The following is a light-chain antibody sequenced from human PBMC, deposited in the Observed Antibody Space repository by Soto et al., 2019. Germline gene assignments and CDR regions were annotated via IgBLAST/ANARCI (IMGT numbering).Light chain of an antibody. CDR1: QTISKS. Sequence: EIPMTQSPSTLSAAVGDRVSIXWRASQTISKSVVWSQHRPGQAPNLLIYDDSSLESGVQSRFSGSGSRTEFTITISSLQPVDFASYYCQQLDRYPFSFGGGTKVDI. CDR3: QQLDRYPFS. V-gene: IGKV1-5*01. J-gene: IGKJ4*01. CDR2: DDS.